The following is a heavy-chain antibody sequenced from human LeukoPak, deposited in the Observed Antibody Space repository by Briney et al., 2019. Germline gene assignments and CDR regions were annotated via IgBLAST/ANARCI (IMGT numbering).Heavy chain of an antibody. CDR1: GFTLSTYG. D-gene: IGHD3-10*01. J-gene: IGHJ4*02. CDR2: ISGGTT. Sequence: GGSLRLSCAASGFTLSTYGMSWVRQAPGKGLGWVSSISGGTTYYADSVKGRFTNSRDNSKNTVSLQMNSLRAEDTAVYYCAKSVYHSGNYWGQGTLVTVSS. CDR3: AKSVYHSGNY. V-gene: IGHV3-23*01.